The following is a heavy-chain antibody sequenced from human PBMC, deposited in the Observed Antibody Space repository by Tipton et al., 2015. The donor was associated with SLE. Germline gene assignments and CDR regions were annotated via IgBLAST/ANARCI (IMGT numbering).Heavy chain of an antibody. V-gene: IGHV4-59*01. CDR1: GDSITSDY. CDR2: ISYSGST. CDR3: ARDLLYGGAAAFDI. Sequence: TLSLTCTVSGDSITSDYWTWIRQPPGKGLEWIGYISYSGSTNYNPSVRSRVSISLDTSKNQFSLKVKSVTTADTAVYYCARDLLYGGAAAFDIWGRGTMVTVSS. J-gene: IGHJ3*02. D-gene: IGHD4-23*01.